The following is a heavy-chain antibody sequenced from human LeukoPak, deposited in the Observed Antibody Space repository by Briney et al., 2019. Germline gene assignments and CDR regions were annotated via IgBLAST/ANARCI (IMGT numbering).Heavy chain of an antibody. CDR2: IYYSGST. CDR3: ARHLQQQLVGFDY. CDR1: GGSISSSSYY. J-gene: IGHJ4*02. V-gene: IGHV4-39*01. D-gene: IGHD6-13*01. Sequence: SETLSLTCTVSGGSISSSSYYWVWIRQPPGKGLEWIGSIYYSGSTYYNPSLKSRFTISVDTSKNQFSLKLSSVTAADTAVYYCARHLQQQLVGFDYWGKGTLVTVSS.